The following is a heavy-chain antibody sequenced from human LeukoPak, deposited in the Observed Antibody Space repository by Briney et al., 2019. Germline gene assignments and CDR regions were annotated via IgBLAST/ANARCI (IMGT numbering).Heavy chain of an antibody. V-gene: IGHV3-7*01. CDR1: GFTFSSYW. J-gene: IGHJ4*02. D-gene: IGHD6-13*01. Sequence: PGGSLRLSCTASGFTFSSYWMSWVRQAPGKGLEWVANIRQDGGLKHYVDSVKGRFTISRDNSKNTLYLEMNSLRPEDTAVYHCAKDSKVAAAGYFFDYWGQGTLVTVSS. CDR2: IRQDGGLK. CDR3: AKDSKVAAAGYFFDY.